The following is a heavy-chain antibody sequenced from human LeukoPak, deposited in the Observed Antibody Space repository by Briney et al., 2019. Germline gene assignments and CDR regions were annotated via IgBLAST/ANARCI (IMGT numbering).Heavy chain of an antibody. Sequence: QPGGSLRLSCAGSGFTLSSYWMQLVRETPGKGLEWVAHINQDRSEKHYMDSVKARFTISRDNAKNSLSLQMNSLRAEDTAVYYCVRDGGVSGYDLLDYWGQGTLVTVSS. V-gene: IGHV3-7*01. CDR1: GFTLSSYW. CDR2: INQDRSEK. D-gene: IGHD5-12*01. CDR3: VRDGGVSGYDLLDY. J-gene: IGHJ4*02.